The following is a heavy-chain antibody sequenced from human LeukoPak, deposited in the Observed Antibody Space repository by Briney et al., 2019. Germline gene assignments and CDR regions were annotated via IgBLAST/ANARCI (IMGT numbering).Heavy chain of an antibody. CDR1: GGSISSYY. J-gene: IGHJ4*02. D-gene: IGHD2-15*01. Sequence: SETLSLTCTVSGGSISSYYWSWIRQPPGKGLEWIGYIYYSGSTYYNPSLKSRVTISVDTSKNQFSLKLSSVTAADTAVYYCARGDCSGGSCYLFDYWGQGALVTVSS. V-gene: IGHV4-59*04. CDR3: ARGDCSGGSCYLFDY. CDR2: IYYSGST.